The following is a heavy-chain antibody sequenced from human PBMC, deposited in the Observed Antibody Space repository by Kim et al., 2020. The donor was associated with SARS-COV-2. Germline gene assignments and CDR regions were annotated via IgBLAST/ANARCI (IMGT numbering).Heavy chain of an antibody. J-gene: IGHJ6*03. CDR3: SVSIGYFDILTGYPHYNYM. Sequence: ASVKVSCKVSGYTLTDLSMHWVRQAPGKGLEWMGGFDPEDGERLYAQKFQRRVTMPADTSTDTAYMELISLTSDDTAVYYCSVSIGYFDILTGYPHYNYM. D-gene: IGHD3-9*01. V-gene: IGHV1-24*01. CDR2: FDPEDGER. CDR1: GYTLTDLS.